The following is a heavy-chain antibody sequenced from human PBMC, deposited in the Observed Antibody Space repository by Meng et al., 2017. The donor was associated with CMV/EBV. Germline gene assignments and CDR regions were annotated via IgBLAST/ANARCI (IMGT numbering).Heavy chain of an antibody. V-gene: IGHV3-21*01. CDR1: GFTFSSYS. CDR2: ISSSSSYI. D-gene: IGHD6-25*01. J-gene: IGHJ4*02. CDR3: AREIGTAAGRFDY. Sequence: GSLRLSCAASGFTFSSYSMNWVRQAPGKGLEWVSSISSSSSYIYYADSVKGRFTISRDNAKNSLYPQMNSLRAEDTAVYYCAREIGTAAGRFDYWGQGSLVTVSS.